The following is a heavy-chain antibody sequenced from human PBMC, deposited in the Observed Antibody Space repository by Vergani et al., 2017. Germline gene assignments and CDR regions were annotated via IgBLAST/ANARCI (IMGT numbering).Heavy chain of an antibody. V-gene: IGHV3-7*03. D-gene: IGHD2-15*01. CDR2: IKQDGSEK. J-gene: IGHJ6*02. CDR3: ARDRAYCSGGSCYYYYYYGMDV. Sequence: EVQLVESGGGLVKPGRSLRLSCTASGFTFSSYWMSWVRQAPGKGLEWVANIKQDGSEKYYVDSVKGRFTISRDNAKNSLYLQMNSLRAEDTAVYYCARDRAYCSGGSCYYYYYYGMDVWGQGTTVTVSS. CDR1: GFTFSSYW.